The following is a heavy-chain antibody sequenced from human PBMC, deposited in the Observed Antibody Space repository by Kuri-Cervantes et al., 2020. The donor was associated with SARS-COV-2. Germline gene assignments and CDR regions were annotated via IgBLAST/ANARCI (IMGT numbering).Heavy chain of an antibody. CDR2: IIGMTGTV. CDR3: ARGDFWSRPFDY. D-gene: IGHD3-3*01. Sequence: SVKVSCKASGVTFSIFDMSWVRLAPGQGPEWMGRIIGMTGTVHYAQNFKDRVTITADASTSTAYMELRSLRSDDTAVYYCARGDFWSRPFDYWGQGTLVTVSS. CDR1: GVTFSIFD. J-gene: IGHJ4*02. V-gene: IGHV1-69*11.